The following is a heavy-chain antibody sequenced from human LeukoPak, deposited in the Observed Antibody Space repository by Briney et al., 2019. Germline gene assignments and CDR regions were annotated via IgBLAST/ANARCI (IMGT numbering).Heavy chain of an antibody. CDR3: ARLAVAGWFDP. CDR2: ISSSSSYI. Sequence: GGSLRLSCAASGFTFSSYSMNWVRQAPGKGLEWVSCISSSSSYIYYADSVKGRFTISRDNAKSSLYLQMNRLRAEDTAVYYCARLAVAGWFDPWGQGTLVTVSS. D-gene: IGHD6-19*01. CDR1: GFTFSSYS. J-gene: IGHJ5*02. V-gene: IGHV3-21*01.